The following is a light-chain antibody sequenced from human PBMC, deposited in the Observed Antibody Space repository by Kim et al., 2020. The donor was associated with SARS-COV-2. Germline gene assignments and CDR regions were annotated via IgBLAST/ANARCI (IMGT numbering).Light chain of an antibody. CDR3: QAWDSRTAF. V-gene: IGLV3-1*01. Sequence: VSPGQTASITGCGDKLGERYASWDQQRAGQSPVLVIYQDNKRPSGIPERFSGSNAGNTATLTISGTQAMDEADYYCQAWDSRTAFFGTGTKVTVL. CDR2: QDN. J-gene: IGLJ1*01. CDR1: KLGERY.